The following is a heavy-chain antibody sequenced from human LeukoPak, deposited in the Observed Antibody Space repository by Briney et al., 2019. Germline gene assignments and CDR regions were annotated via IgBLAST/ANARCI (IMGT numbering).Heavy chain of an antibody. V-gene: IGHV1-2*02. J-gene: IGHJ4*02. CDR1: GYTFTGYY. CDR3: ARMGYDSSGYNSNYFDY. D-gene: IGHD3-22*01. Sequence: ASVKVSCKASGYTFTGYYMHWVRQAPGQGLEWMGWINPNSGGTNYAQKFQGRVTMTRDTSISTAYMELSRLRSDDTAVYYCARMGYDSSGYNSNYFDYWGQGTLVTASS. CDR2: INPNSGGT.